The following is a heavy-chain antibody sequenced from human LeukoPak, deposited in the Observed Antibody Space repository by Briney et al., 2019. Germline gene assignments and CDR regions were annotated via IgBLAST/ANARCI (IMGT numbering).Heavy chain of an antibody. J-gene: IGHJ2*01. CDR1: GGSISSGGYS. D-gene: IGHD3-22*01. CDR2: IYHSGST. V-gene: IGHV4-30-2*01. Sequence: SETLSLTCAVSGGSISSGGYSWSWIRQPPGKGLEWIGYIYHSGSTYYNPSLKSRVTISVDRSKNQFSLKLSSVTAADTAVYYCARDKALRVVGNEWYFDLWGRGTLVTVSS. CDR3: ARDKALRVVGNEWYFDL.